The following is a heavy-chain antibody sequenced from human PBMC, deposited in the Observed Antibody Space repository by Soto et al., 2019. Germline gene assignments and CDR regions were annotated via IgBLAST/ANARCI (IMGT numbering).Heavy chain of an antibody. CDR3: VRKDFYDRRFDS. CDR1: GGSISSNHW. D-gene: IGHD3-22*01. Sequence: QVQLQESGPGLVKPSGTPSLTCAVSGGSISSNHWWTWARQPPGKGLEWIGEIYHSGSSNYKPSLKSRVTLPEDKPKNQFSLNLSSVTSADTAVYYCVRKDFYDRRFDSGGQGTQVTVSS. J-gene: IGHJ4*02. CDR2: IYHSGSS. V-gene: IGHV4-4*02.